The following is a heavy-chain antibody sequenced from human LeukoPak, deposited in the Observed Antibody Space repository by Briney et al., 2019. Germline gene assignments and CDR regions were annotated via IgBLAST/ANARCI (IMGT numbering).Heavy chain of an antibody. Sequence: SETLSLTCAVSRGSISSNNWWSWVRQPPGKRLEWIAEIYHSGSTNYNPSLKSRVTISVDKSKNQFSLKLSSVTAADTAMYYCARGSTSHHWHIGLWGRGTLVTVSS. CDR1: RGSISSNNW. V-gene: IGHV4-4*02. CDR3: ARGSTSHHWHIGL. D-gene: IGHD2/OR15-2a*01. CDR2: IYHSGST. J-gene: IGHJ2*01.